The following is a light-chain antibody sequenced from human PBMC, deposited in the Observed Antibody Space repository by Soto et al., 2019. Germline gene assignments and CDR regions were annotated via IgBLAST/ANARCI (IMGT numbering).Light chain of an antibody. CDR1: SSDVGTYDL. Sequence: QSALTQPASVSGSPGQSITISCTGSSSDVGTYDLVSWYQHHPGAAPKLMIYEATRRPSGISNRFSGSKSGNTASLTISGLQAEDEADYYCCSFAGSNSWVLGGGTQLTVL. V-gene: IGLV2-23*01. J-gene: IGLJ3*02. CDR2: EAT. CDR3: CSFAGSNSWV.